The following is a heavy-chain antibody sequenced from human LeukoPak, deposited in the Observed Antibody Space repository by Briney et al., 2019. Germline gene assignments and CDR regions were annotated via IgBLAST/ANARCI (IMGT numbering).Heavy chain of an antibody. J-gene: IGHJ4*02. CDR1: GYTFTSYG. CDR3: ARVEGVGASSLGDFDY. V-gene: IGHV1-18*01. D-gene: IGHD1-26*01. Sequence: ASVKVSCKASGYTFTSYGISWVRQAPGQGLEWMGCISAYNGNTNYAQKLQGRVTMTTDTSTSTASMELRSLRSDDTAVYYCARVEGVGASSLGDFDYWGQGTLVTVSS. CDR2: ISAYNGNT.